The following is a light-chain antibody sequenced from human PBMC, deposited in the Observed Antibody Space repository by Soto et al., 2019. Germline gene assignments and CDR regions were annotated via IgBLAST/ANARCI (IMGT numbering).Light chain of an antibody. CDR1: QSVSTR. CDR3: LQHNSYPPT. V-gene: IGKV1-5*02. CDR2: DAS. Sequence: DIQMTQSPSSLSASVGDRVTIICRASQSVSTRLAWYQQKPGKAPKVLIYDASSWAGGVPSRFTGSGSGTKFTLTIASLQPDDFATYYCLQHNSYPPTFGQGTKVDIK. J-gene: IGKJ1*01.